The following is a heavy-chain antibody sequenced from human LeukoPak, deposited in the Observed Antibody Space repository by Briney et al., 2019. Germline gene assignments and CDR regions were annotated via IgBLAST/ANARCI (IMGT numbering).Heavy chain of an antibody. V-gene: IGHV4-34*01. CDR2: INHSGST. Sequence: SETLSLTCAVYGGSFSGYYWSWIRQPPGKGLEWIGEINHSGSTNYNPSLKRRVTISVDTSKNQFSLKLSSVTAADTAVYYCARRRRYYYGSGSYFFDWWGQGTLVTVSS. CDR3: ARRRRYYYGSGSYFFDW. J-gene: IGHJ4*02. D-gene: IGHD3-10*01. CDR1: GGSFSGYY.